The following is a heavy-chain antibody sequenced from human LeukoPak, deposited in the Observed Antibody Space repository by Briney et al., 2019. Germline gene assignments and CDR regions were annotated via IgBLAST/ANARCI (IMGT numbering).Heavy chain of an antibody. CDR2: ISSSSSYI. Sequence: GGSLRLSCAASGFTFSSYSMNWVRQAPGKGLEWVSSISSSSSYIYYADSVKGRFTISRDNAKNSLYLQMNSLRAEDTAVYYCARSPTADDGPAWYFDLWGRGTLVTVSS. D-gene: IGHD4-17*01. V-gene: IGHV3-21*01. J-gene: IGHJ2*01. CDR3: ARSPTADDGPAWYFDL. CDR1: GFTFSSYS.